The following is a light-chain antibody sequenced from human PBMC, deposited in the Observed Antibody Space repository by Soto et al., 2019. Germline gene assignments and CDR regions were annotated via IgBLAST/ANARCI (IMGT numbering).Light chain of an antibody. J-gene: IGLJ2*01. CDR2: DVS. CDR3: SSYTSSSTV. Sequence: QSVLTQPASVSGSPGQSITISCTGTSSDVGVFNYVSWYQHHPGKAPKLIIYDVSNRPSGVSNRFSGSKSANTASLTISGLQAEDEADYYCSSYTSSSTVFGGGTKLTVL. V-gene: IGLV2-14*03. CDR1: SSDVGVFNY.